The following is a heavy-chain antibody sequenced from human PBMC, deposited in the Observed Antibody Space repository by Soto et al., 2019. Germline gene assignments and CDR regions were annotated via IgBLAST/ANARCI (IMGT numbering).Heavy chain of an antibody. CDR1: GDSVSSNSSA. V-gene: IGHV6-1*01. J-gene: IGHJ5*02. Sequence: SQTLSLTFAISGDSVSSNSSAWKWSRQSPSRGLEWLGRTYYRSKWYKEYAASVKSRITINPDTPKNQFSLQLNSVSPEDTAVYYCARTVGWLDPWGQGSLVTAPQ. CDR3: ARTVGWLDP. CDR2: TYYRSKWYK. D-gene: IGHD1-26*01.